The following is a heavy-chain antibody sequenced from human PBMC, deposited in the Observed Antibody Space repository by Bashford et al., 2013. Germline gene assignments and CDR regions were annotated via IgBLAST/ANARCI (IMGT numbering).Heavy chain of an antibody. CDR1: GGSISSGGYY. J-gene: IGHJ6*01. CDR3: AREAIAPYGYGMDV. D-gene: IGHD6-13*01. Sequence: SSETLSLTCTVSGGSISSGGYYWSWIRQHPGKGLEWIGYIYYSGSTYYNPSLKSLVTISVDTSKNQFSLKLSSVTAADTAVYYCAREAIAPYGYGMDVWGPRGPRVTVSS. V-gene: IGHV4-31*01. CDR2: IYYSGST.